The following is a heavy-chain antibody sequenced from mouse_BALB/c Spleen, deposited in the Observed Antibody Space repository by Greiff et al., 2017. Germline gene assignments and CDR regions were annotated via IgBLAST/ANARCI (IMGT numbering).Heavy chain of an antibody. V-gene: IGHV5-17*02. CDR3: ARNGYYYASSYGWYFDV. Sequence: EVKLMESGGGLVQPGGSRKLSCAASGFTFSSFGLHWVRQAPEKGLEWVAYISSGSSTIYYADTVKGRFTIPRDNPKNTLFLQMTSLRSEDTAMYYGARNGYYYASSYGWYFDVWGAGTTVTVSS. CDR2: ISSGSSTI. CDR1: GFTFSSFG. D-gene: IGHD1-1*01. J-gene: IGHJ1*01.